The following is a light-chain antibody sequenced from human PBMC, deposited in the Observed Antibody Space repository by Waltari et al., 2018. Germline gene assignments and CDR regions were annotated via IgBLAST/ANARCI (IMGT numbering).Light chain of an antibody. CDR1: QPIRTTY. CDR2: GAS. J-gene: IGKJ4*01. V-gene: IGKV3-20*01. Sequence: EIVLTQSPGTLSLSPGEGATLSCRTSQPIRTTYLAWYQQKPGQAPTLLIYGASSRATGVPDRFTGSGSGTDFSLTIRSLEPEDFATYYCQQYDISPLTFGGGTKVEIK. CDR3: QQYDISPLT.